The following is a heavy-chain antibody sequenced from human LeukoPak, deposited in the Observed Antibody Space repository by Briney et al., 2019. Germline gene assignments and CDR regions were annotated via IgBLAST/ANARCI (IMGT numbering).Heavy chain of an antibody. J-gene: IGHJ4*02. CDR2: INGDGSST. CDR1: GFTFSSHW. CDR3: ASPETGGFFDY. Sequence: PGGSRRLSCVASGFTFSSHWVHWVRQVPGKGLVWVSRINGDGSSTNYADSVKGRFTISRDNAKNTLYLQMNSLTIEDTAVYYCASPETGGFFDYWGQGTLVTVAS. V-gene: IGHV3-74*01. D-gene: IGHD7-27*01.